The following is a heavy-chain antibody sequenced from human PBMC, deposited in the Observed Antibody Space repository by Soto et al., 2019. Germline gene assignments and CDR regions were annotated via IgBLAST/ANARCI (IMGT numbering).Heavy chain of an antibody. Sequence: GGSLRLSCAASGFTFSSYAMSWVRQAPGKGLEWVSAIDRTGGPTYYRDSVKGRFTVSKDISKKTVYPQMNSLRVEDTAIYYCAKDRVSDGIYSSDYWGRGVLVTVSS. CDR3: AKDRVSDGIYSSDY. J-gene: IGHJ4*02. CDR1: GFTFSSYA. CDR2: IDRTGGPT. V-gene: IGHV3-23*01. D-gene: IGHD2-15*01.